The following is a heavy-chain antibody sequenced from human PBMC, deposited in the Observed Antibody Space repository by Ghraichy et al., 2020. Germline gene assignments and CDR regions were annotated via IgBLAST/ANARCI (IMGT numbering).Heavy chain of an antibody. V-gene: IGHV4-31*03. Sequence: SETLSLTCTVSGGSISSGGYYWSWIRQHPGKGLEWIGYIYYSGSTYYNPSLKSRVTISVDTSKNQFSLKLSSVTAADTAVYYCARGFTYYYDSSGYYYVGFQFDPWGQGTLVTVSS. D-gene: IGHD3-22*01. J-gene: IGHJ5*02. CDR3: ARGFTYYYDSSGYYYVGFQFDP. CDR1: GGSISSGGYY. CDR2: IYYSGST.